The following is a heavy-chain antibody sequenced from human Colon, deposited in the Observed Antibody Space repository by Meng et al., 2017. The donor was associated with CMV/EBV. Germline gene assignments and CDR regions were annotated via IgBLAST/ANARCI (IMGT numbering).Heavy chain of an antibody. CDR2: ISWDGGVT. CDR1: GFIFDDYT. D-gene: IGHD1-1*01. V-gene: IGHV3-43*01. J-gene: IGHJ5*02. Sequence: GRSLRLSCAASGFIFDDYTMHWVRQAPGKGLEWVSLISWDGGVTSYAVSVRGRFTISRDNSKNSLYLQMNSLSAEDTAFYYCAKVLRTGTTISPLGSWGQGTLVTVSS. CDR3: AKVLRTGTTISPLGS.